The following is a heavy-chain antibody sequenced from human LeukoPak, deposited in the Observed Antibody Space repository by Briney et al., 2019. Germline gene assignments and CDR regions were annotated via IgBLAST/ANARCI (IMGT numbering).Heavy chain of an antibody. J-gene: IGHJ6*02. V-gene: IGHV1-69*13. D-gene: IGHD3-3*01. Sequence: AASVKVSCKASGYTFTSYAISWVRQAPGQGLEWMGGIIPIFGTANYAQKFQGRVTITADESTSTAYMELSSLRSEDTAVHYCARDFWSGYYNRNGMDVWGQGTTVTVSS. CDR1: GYTFTSYA. CDR2: IIPIFGTA. CDR3: ARDFWSGYYNRNGMDV.